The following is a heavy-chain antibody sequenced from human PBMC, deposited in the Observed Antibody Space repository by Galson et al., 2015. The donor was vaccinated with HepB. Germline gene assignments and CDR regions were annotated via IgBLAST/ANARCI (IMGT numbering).Heavy chain of an antibody. CDR2: IWYDGSNK. CDR1: GFTFSSYW. J-gene: IGHJ4*02. CDR3: ARDIRAYCGGDCPGNY. V-gene: IGHV3-33*08. D-gene: IGHD2-21*02. Sequence: SLRLSCAASGFTFSSYWMSWVRQAPGKGLEWVAVIWYDGSNKYYADSVKGRFTISRDNSKNTLYLQMNSLRAEDTAVYYCARDIRAYCGGDCPGNYWGQGTLVTVSS.